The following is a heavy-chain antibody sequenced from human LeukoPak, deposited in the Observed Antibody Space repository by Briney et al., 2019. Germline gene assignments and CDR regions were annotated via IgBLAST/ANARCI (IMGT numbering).Heavy chain of an antibody. J-gene: IGHJ4*02. CDR1: GGSFSGYY. CDR3: ARWHSHGRYFDY. CDR2: INHSGST. V-gene: IGHV4-34*01. D-gene: IGHD2-21*01. Sequence: PSETLSLTCAVYGGSFSGYYWSWIRQPPGKGLEWIGEINHSGSTNYNPSLKSRVTISVDTSKNQFSLKLTSATAADTAVYYCARWHSHGRYFDYWGQGALVTVSS.